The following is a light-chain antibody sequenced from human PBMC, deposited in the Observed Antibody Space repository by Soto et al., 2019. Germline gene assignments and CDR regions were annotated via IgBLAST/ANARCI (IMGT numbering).Light chain of an antibody. CDR1: SSDVGSYNL. Sequence: QSVLTQPASVSGSPGQSITFSCTGTSSDVGSYNLVSWYQQHPGKAPKLMIYEGSKRPSGVSNRFSGSKSGNTASLTISGLQAEDEGDYYCCSYAGSSTLVFGGGTKLTVL. V-gene: IGLV2-23*01. J-gene: IGLJ3*02. CDR3: CSYAGSSTLV. CDR2: EGS.